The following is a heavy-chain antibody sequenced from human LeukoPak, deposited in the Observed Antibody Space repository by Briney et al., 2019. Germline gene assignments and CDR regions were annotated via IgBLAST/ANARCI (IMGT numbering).Heavy chain of an antibody. CDR1: GGTFSSYA. CDR3: ARYYGSGSYYENY. D-gene: IGHD3-10*01. J-gene: IGHJ4*02. CDR2: IIPIFGTA. V-gene: IGHV1-69*13. Sequence: ASVTVSYTPSGGTFSSYAISRVRQAPGQGLEWMGGIIPIFGTANYAQKFQGRVTITADESTSTAYMELSSLRSEDTAVYHCARYYGSGSYYENYWGQGTLVTVSS.